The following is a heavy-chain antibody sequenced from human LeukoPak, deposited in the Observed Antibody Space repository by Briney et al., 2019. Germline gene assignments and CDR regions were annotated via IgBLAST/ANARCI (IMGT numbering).Heavy chain of an antibody. V-gene: IGHV3-74*01. D-gene: IGHD3-3*01. CDR1: GFTFSSYW. CDR2: INSVGSST. Sequence: GGSLRLSCAASGFTFSSYWMHWVRQAPGKGLVWVSRINSVGSSTSYADSVKGRFTISRDNAKNTLYLQMNSLRAEDTAVYYCASHRVTIFGVVIPFDPWGQGTLVTVSS. J-gene: IGHJ5*02. CDR3: ASHRVTIFGVVIPFDP.